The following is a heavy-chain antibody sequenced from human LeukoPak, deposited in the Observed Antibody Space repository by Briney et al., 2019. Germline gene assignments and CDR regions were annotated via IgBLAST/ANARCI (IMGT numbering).Heavy chain of an antibody. CDR3: ARDRYSGYDFPRGDY. CDR1: GFTFSSYA. Sequence: PGRSLRLSCAASGFTFSSYAMHWVRQAPGKGLEWVAVISYDGSNKYYADSVKGRFTISRDNSKNTLYLQMNSLRAEDTAVYYCARDRYSGYDFPRGDYWGQGTLVTVSS. CDR2: ISYDGSNK. D-gene: IGHD5-12*01. J-gene: IGHJ4*02. V-gene: IGHV3-30-3*01.